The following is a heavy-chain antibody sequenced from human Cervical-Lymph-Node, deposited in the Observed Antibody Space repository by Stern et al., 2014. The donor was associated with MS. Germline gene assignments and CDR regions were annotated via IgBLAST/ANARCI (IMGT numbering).Heavy chain of an antibody. CDR2: INPNSGGT. CDR3: ARERGRAGPAMADY. CDR1: GYTFAGNY. J-gene: IGHJ4*02. Sequence: QVQLVESGAEVKKPGASVKVSCKTSGYTFAGNYIHWVRQDPGQGLEWMGRINPNSGGTNYAQKFQGRVTMTRDTSITTASMELSRLRFDDTAIYYCARERGRAGPAMADYWGQGTLVTVSS. V-gene: IGHV1-2*06. D-gene: IGHD5-18*01.